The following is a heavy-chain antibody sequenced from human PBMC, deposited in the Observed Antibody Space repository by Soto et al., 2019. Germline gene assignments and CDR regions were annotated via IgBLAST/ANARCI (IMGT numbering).Heavy chain of an antibody. J-gene: IGHJ5*02. D-gene: IGHD2-15*01. CDR1: GGSISTSGYY. CDR3: ARHRYCSGGSCYHNDNWFDP. Sequence: SETLSLTCTVSGGSISTSGYYWGWIRQPPGKGLEWIGSIYYSGSTYYNPSLKSRVTISVDTSKNQFSLKLSSVTAADTEVYYCARHRYCSGGSCYHNDNWFDPWGQGTLVTVSS. CDR2: IYYSGST. V-gene: IGHV4-39*01.